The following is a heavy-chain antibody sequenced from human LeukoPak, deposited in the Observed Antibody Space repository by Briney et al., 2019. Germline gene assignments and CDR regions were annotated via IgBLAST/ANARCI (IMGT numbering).Heavy chain of an antibody. J-gene: IGHJ3*02. CDR2: IGTAGDT. CDR3: ARDHPNEDAFDI. Sequence: GGSLRLSCAASGFTFSSYDMHWVRQATGKGLKWVSAIGTAGDTYYPGSVKGRFTISRENAKNSLYLQMNSLRAGDTAVYYCARDHPNEDAFDIWGQGTMVTVSS. CDR1: GFTFSSYD. V-gene: IGHV3-13*01.